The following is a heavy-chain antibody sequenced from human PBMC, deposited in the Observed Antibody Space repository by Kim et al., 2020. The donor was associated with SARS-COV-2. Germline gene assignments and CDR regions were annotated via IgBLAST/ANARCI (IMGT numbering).Heavy chain of an antibody. CDR1: GFTFSSYA. CDR3: AKEVSMEDIVVVPAARYAEYFQH. D-gene: IGHD2-2*01. Sequence: GGSLRLSCAASGFTFSSYAMSWVRQAPGKGLEWVSAISGSGGSTYYADSVKGRFTISRDNSKNTLYLQMNSLRAEDTAVYYCAKEVSMEDIVVVPAARYAEYFQHWGQGTLVTVSS. J-gene: IGHJ1*01. CDR2: ISGSGGST. V-gene: IGHV3-23*01.